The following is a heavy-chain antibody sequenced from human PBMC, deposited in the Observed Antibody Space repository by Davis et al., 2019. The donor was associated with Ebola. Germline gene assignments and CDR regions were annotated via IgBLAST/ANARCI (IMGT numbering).Heavy chain of an antibody. D-gene: IGHD5-12*01. CDR1: GGSFSGYY. CDR3: AGEGIVATIIGY. CDR2: INHSGST. J-gene: IGHJ4*02. Sequence: MPSETLSLTCAVYGGSFSGYYWSWIRQPPGKGLEWIGEINHSGSTNYNPSVKSRVTISGDTSRNQFSLKLSSVTAADTAVYYCAGEGIVATIIGYWGQGTLVTVSS. V-gene: IGHV4-34*01.